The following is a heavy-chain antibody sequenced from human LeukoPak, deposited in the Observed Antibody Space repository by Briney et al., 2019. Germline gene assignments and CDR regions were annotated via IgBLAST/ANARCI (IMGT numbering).Heavy chain of an antibody. CDR3: ARVFGSWSFDY. D-gene: IGHD6-13*01. Sequence: GGSLRLSCAASGFTFSSYWMSWVRQAPGKGLEWVANIKQDGSEKYYVDSVKGRFTISRDNAKNSLYLQMNSLRAEDTALYYCARVFGSWSFDYWGQGTLVTVSS. V-gene: IGHV3-7*03. CDR1: GFTFSSYW. CDR2: IKQDGSEK. J-gene: IGHJ4*02.